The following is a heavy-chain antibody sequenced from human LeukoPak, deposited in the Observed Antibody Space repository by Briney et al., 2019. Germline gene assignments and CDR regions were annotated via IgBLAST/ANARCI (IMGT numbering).Heavy chain of an antibody. CDR2: ISGSGGST. J-gene: IGHJ6*01. CDR3: AKAPTASWDYYYGMDV. Sequence: GGSLRLSCAASGFTFTNYAMSWVRQAPGKGLEWVSGISGSGGSTYYADSVKGRLTISRDNSKNTLYLQMNSLRAEDTAVYYCAKAPTASWDYYYGMDVWGQGTTVTVSS. CDR1: GFTFTNYA. V-gene: IGHV3-23*01. D-gene: IGHD5-18*01.